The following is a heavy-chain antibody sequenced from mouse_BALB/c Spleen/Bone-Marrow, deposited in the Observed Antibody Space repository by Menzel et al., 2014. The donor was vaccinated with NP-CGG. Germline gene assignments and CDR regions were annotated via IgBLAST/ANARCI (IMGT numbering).Heavy chain of an antibody. D-gene: IGHD2-1*01. CDR3: VRGNYGNYVDYFDF. CDR2: INSDGGST. Sequence: EVQLVESGGGLVQPGGSLKLSCAASGFTFSNYGMSWVRQTPVKRLELVATINSDGGSTYYPDSVKGRFTIYRDTAKNTLYLQMSSLKSEETAMYYCVRGNYGNYVDYFDFWGQGTTLTVSS. V-gene: IGHV5-6-3*01. J-gene: IGHJ2*01. CDR1: GFTFSNYG.